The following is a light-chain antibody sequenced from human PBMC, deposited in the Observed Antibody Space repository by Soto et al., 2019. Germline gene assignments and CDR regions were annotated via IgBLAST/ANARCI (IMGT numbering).Light chain of an antibody. CDR1: SSDVGGYNY. J-gene: IGLJ2*01. Sequence: QPVLTQPASVSGSPGQSITISCTGTSSDVGGYNYVSWYQQHPGKAPQLMIYDVSDRPSGVSNRFSGSKSGNTASLTISGLQAEDEADYYCSSYTSSSTLVCGGGTKVTVL. CDR2: DVS. V-gene: IGLV2-14*03. CDR3: SSYTSSSTLV.